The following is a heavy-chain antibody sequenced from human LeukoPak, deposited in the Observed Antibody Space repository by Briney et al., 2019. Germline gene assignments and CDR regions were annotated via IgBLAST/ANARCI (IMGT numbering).Heavy chain of an antibody. D-gene: IGHD2-2*01. Sequence: PSETLSLTCAVYGGSFSGYYWSWIRQPPGKGLEWSGEINHSGSTNYNPSLKSRVTISVDTSKNQFSLKLSSVTAADTAVYYCARGQTYGVVVPAARTKPYYFDYWGQGTLVTVSS. V-gene: IGHV4-34*01. J-gene: IGHJ4*02. CDR3: ARGQTYGVVVPAARTKPYYFDY. CDR1: GGSFSGYY. CDR2: INHSGST.